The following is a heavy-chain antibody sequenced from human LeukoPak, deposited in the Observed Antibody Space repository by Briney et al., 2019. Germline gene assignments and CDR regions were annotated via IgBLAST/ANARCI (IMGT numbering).Heavy chain of an antibody. CDR1: GFTFSNYA. CDR3: ARALATINPYFDY. Sequence: PGGSLRLSCAASGFTFSNYAMHWVRQAPGKGLEYVSAISSNGASTRYASSVMGRFTITRDNYKNTLYLQMGSRRDEDMAVYYCARALATINPYFDYWGQGNMVTVSS. D-gene: IGHD5-24*01. J-gene: IGHJ4*02. V-gene: IGHV3-64*01. CDR2: ISSNGAST.